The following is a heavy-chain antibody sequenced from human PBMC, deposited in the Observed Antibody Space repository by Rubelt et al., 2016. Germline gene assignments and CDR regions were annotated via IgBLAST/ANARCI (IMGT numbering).Heavy chain of an antibody. V-gene: IGHV3-49*03. CDR2: IRSKAYGGTT. CDR1: GFTFGDYA. D-gene: IGHD6-19*01. Sequence: SCTASGFTFGDYAMSWFRQAPGKGLEWVGFIRSKAYGGTTEYAASVKGRFTISRDDSKSIAYLQMNSLKTEDTAVYYCTRAQWLVRPDYWGQGTLVTVSS. CDR3: TRAQWLVRPDY. J-gene: IGHJ4*02.